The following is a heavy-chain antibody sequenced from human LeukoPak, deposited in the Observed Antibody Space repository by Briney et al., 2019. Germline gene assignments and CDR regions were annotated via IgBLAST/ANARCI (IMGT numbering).Heavy chain of an antibody. D-gene: IGHD2-15*01. CDR3: ARDIVVVVAAIEADV. CDR1: GFTVSSNY. V-gene: IGHV3-53*01. CDR2: IYSGGST. J-gene: IGHJ6*02. Sequence: GGSLRLSCAASGFTVSSNYMSWVRQAPGKGLEWVSVIYSGGSTYYADSVKGRFTISRDNSKNTLYLQMNSLRAEDTAVYYCARDIVVVVAAIEADVWGQGTTVTVSS.